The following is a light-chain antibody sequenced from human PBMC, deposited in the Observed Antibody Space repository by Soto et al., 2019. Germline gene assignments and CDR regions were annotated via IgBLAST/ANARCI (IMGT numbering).Light chain of an antibody. CDR1: SSYVGGYKY. CDR3: SSYTSSSTLV. CDR2: DVS. V-gene: IGLV2-14*01. J-gene: IGLJ1*01. Sequence: QSALTQPASVSGSPGQSITISCTGTSSYVGGYKYVSWYQQHPGKAPKLMIYDVSNRPSGVSNRFSGSKSGNTASLTISGLQAEDEADYYCSSYTSSSTLVFGTGTKVTVL.